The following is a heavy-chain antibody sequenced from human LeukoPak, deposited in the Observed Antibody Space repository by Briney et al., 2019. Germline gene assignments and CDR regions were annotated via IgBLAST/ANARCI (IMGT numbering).Heavy chain of an antibody. CDR3: ARGGRYCSSTGCYFPWAFDY. CDR1: GGTFSSYA. J-gene: IGHJ4*02. Sequence: SVKVSCKASGGTFSSYAISWVRQAPGQGLEWMGGIIPIFGTANYAQKFQGRVTITADESTSTAYMELSSLRSEDTAVYYCARGGRYCSSTGCYFPWAFDYWGQGTLVTVSS. CDR2: IIPIFGTA. V-gene: IGHV1-69*01. D-gene: IGHD2-2*01.